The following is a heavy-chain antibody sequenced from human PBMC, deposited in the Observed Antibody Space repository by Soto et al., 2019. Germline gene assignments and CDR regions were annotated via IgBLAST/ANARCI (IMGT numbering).Heavy chain of an antibody. V-gene: IGHV1-69*13. CDR3: ARALSRKIAARQENWFDF. J-gene: IGHJ5*01. D-gene: IGHD6-6*01. CDR2: IIPIFGTA. CDR1: GGTFSSYA. Sequence: SVKVSCKASGGTFSSYAISWVRQAPGQGLEWMGGIIPIFGTANYAQKFQGRVTITADESTSTAYMELSSLRSEDTAVYYCARALSRKIAARQENWFDFWGQGTPVTVSS.